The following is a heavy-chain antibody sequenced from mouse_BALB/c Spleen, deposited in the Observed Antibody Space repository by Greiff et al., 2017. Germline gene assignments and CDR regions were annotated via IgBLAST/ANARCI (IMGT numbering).Heavy chain of an antibody. CDR1: GYSFTSYW. Sequence: VQLQQSGPQLVRPGASVKISCKASGYSFTSYWMHWVKQRPGQGLEWIGMIDPSDSETRLNQKFKDKATLTVDKSSSTAYMQLSSPTSEDSAVYYCASPDSSGYPAWFAYWGQGTLVTVSA. CDR3: ASPDSSGYPAWFAY. D-gene: IGHD3-2*01. CDR2: IDPSDSET. V-gene: IGHV1S127*01. J-gene: IGHJ3*01.